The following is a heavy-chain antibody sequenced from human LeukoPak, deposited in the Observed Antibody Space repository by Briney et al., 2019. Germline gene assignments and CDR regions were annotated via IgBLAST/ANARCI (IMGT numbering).Heavy chain of an antibody. D-gene: IGHD6-13*01. Sequence: GGSLRLSSEACGLRYGNNWLSWVRQAPGKGLEWVANIEEDGSEKYYVDSVKGRFTISRDNARNSLYLQMNSLRAEDTAVYYCASGRQLGYWGQGTLVTVSS. CDR3: ASGRQLGY. J-gene: IGHJ4*02. V-gene: IGHV3-7*01. CDR2: IEEDGSEK. CDR1: GLRYGNNW.